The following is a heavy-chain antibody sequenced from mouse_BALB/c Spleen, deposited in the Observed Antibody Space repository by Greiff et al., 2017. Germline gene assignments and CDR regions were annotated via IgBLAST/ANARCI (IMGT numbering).Heavy chain of an antibody. CDR2: INPYNDGT. Sequence: VQLQQSGPELVKTGASVKISCKASGYTFTSYVMHWVKQKPGQGLEWIGYINPYNDGTKYNEKFKGKATLTSDKSSSTAYMELSSLTSEDSAVYYCARGGLWIAMDYWGQGTSVTVSS. D-gene: IGHD1-1*02. J-gene: IGHJ4*01. CDR3: ARGGLWIAMDY. V-gene: IGHV1-14*01. CDR1: GYTFTSYV.